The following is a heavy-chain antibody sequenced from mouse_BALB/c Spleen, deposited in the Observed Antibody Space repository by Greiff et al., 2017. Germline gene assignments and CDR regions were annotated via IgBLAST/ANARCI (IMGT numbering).Heavy chain of an antibody. Sequence: VQLQQSGTVLARPGASVKMSCKASGYSFTSYWMHWVKQRPGQGLEWIGAIYPGNSDTSYNQKFKGKAKLTAVTSASTAYMELSSLTNEDSAVYYCTRGTARATSWFAYWGQGTLVTVSA. V-gene: IGHV1-5*01. CDR2: IYPGNSDT. CDR3: TRGTARATSWFAY. D-gene: IGHD3-2*01. J-gene: IGHJ3*01. CDR1: GYSFTSYW.